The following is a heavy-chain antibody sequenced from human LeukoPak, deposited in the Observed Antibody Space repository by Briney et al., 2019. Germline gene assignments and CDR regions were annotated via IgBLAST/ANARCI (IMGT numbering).Heavy chain of an antibody. V-gene: IGHV3-66*01. CDR2: IYSGGDT. CDR1: GFTVSSNY. D-gene: IGHD2-8*01. Sequence: SGGSLRLSCAASGFTVSSNYISWVRQAPGKGLEWVSVIYSGGDTDYADSVKGRFIISRDNSKNTVYLQMNSLRAEDTAVYYCASGRLSAKGFDYWGQGTLVTVSS. CDR3: ASGRLSAKGFDY. J-gene: IGHJ4*02.